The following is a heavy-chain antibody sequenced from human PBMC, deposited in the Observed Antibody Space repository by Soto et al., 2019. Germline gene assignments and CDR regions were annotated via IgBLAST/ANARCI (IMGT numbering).Heavy chain of an antibody. Sequence: QVQLVQSGAEVKKPGSSVKVSCKASGGTFSSYTISWVRQAPGQGLEWMGMIIPILGIANYAQKFQGRVTITADKSTSTAYMELSSLRSEDTAVYYCARTYCSGGSCSGQTSYYYGMDVWGQGTTVTVSS. CDR1: GGTFSSYT. V-gene: IGHV1-69*02. D-gene: IGHD2-15*01. CDR3: ARTYCSGGSCSGQTSYYYGMDV. CDR2: IIPILGIA. J-gene: IGHJ6*02.